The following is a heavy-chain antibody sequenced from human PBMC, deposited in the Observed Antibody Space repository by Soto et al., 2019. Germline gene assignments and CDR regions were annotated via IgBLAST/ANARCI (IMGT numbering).Heavy chain of an antibody. Sequence: PSETLSLTCTVSGGSISSSSYYWGWIRQPPGKGLEWIGSIYYSGSTYYNPSLKSRVTISVDTSKNKFSLKLSSVTAADTAVYYCAIHSYSSSSRGLIDYWGQGTLVTVSS. V-gene: IGHV4-39*01. CDR3: AIHSYSSSSRGLIDY. D-gene: IGHD6-6*01. CDR2: IYYSGST. CDR1: GGSISSSSYY. J-gene: IGHJ4*02.